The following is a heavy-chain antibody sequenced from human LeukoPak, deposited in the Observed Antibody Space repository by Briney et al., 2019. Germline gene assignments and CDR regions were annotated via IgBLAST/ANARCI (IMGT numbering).Heavy chain of an antibody. J-gene: IGHJ4*02. CDR2: ISGSGGST. CDR1: GFTLSSYA. V-gene: IGHV3-23*01. D-gene: IGHD1-26*01. Sequence: GGSLRLSCAASGFTLSSYAMSWVRQAPGKGLEWVSAISGSGGSTYYADSVKGRFTISRDNSKNTLYLQMNSLRAEDTAVYYCARGSGSYGDFDYWGQGTLVTVSS. CDR3: ARGSGSYGDFDY.